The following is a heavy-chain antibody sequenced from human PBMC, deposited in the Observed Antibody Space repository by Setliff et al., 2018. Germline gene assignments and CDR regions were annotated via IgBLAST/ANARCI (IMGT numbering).Heavy chain of an antibody. CDR3: VRVTSGRLDFDY. CDR2: IIPIFDTR. D-gene: IGHD6-19*01. CDR1: GGTFSSYT. J-gene: IGHJ4*02. V-gene: IGHV1-69*13. Sequence: SVKVSCKASGGTFSSYTITWVRQAPGQGLEWMGGIIPIFDTRDYAQKFQGRVNITADESTSTAYMELSSLRSEDTAVYYCVRVTSGRLDFDYWGQGTPVTVSS.